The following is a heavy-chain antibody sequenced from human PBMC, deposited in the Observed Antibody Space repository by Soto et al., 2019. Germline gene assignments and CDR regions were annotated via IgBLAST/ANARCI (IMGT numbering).Heavy chain of an antibody. J-gene: IGHJ4*02. V-gene: IGHV3-33*01. CDR1: GFTFSSYH. Sequence: QVQLVESGGGMVQPGRSLRLSCAASGFTFSSYHMHWVRQAPGKGLEWVAIIWNDGSNKYYADSVKGRFTISRDNSKNTLWLQMNSLRVEDTAIYYCARVGSWALNFDYWGQGTLVTASS. D-gene: IGHD6-13*01. CDR3: ARVGSWALNFDY. CDR2: IWNDGSNK.